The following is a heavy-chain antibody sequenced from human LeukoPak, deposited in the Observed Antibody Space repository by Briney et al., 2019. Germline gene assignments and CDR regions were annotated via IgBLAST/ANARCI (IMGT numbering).Heavy chain of an antibody. D-gene: IGHD2-8*01. V-gene: IGHV4-59*08. CDR1: GGSISSYY. CDR3: ARRSQGVIDY. CDR2: IYYSGST. J-gene: IGHJ4*02. Sequence: KPSETLSLTCTVSGGSISSYYWSWIRQPPGKGLEWIGYIYYSGSTNYNPSLKSRVTISVDTSKNQFSLKLSSVTAADTAVYYCARRSQGVIDYWGQGTLVTVSS.